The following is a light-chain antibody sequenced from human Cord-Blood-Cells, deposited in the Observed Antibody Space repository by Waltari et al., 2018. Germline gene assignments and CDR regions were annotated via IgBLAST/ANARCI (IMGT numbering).Light chain of an antibody. CDR2: DVS. CDR3: CSYAGSYTFVV. CDR1: SSDVGGYNY. Sequence: QSALTQPRSVSGSPGQSVTISCTGTSSDVGGYNYVSWYQQHPGKAPKLMIYDVSKRPSGFPYRFSGSKSGNTASLTISGLQAEDEADYYCCSYAGSYTFVVFGGGTKLTVL. V-gene: IGLV2-11*01. J-gene: IGLJ2*01.